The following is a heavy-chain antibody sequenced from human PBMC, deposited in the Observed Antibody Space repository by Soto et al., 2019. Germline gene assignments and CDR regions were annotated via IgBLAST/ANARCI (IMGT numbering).Heavy chain of an antibody. J-gene: IGHJ4*02. CDR2: INPILTMS. Sequence: QVQLVQSGAEVKKPGSSVRVSCKTSGDTFTFYSINWVRQAPGLGLEWMGRINPILTMSNYAQRFQGRVTMTADKSTRTAYMELSSLRSEATAMYYCATSYGSGYRAFDYWGQGALVTVSS. CDR3: ATSYGSGYRAFDY. CDR1: GDTFTFYS. V-gene: IGHV1-69*02. D-gene: IGHD3-10*01.